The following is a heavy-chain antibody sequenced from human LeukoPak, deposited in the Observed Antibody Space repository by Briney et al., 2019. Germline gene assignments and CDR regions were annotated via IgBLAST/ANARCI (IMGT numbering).Heavy chain of an antibody. D-gene: IGHD5-18*01. Sequence: GGSLRLSCAASGFTFSSYDMHWVRQATGKGLEWVSAIGTAGDTYYPGSVRGRFTISRESAKNSLYLQMNSLRTEDTAVYYCTRRLGGYSYGDGDYYCGMDVWGQGTTVTVSS. J-gene: IGHJ6*02. CDR3: TRRLGGYSYGDGDYYCGMDV. V-gene: IGHV3-13*01. CDR2: IGTAGDT. CDR1: GFTFSSYD.